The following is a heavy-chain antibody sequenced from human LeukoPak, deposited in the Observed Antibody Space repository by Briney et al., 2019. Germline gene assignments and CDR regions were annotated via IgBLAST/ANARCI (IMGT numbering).Heavy chain of an antibody. D-gene: IGHD6-13*01. CDR3: AKGAAAGTFFDY. CDR2: IYYSGTT. CDR1: GGSISSSSYY. V-gene: IGHV4-39*07. J-gene: IGHJ4*02. Sequence: PSETLSLTCTVSGGSISSSSYYWGWVRQPPGKGLEWIGSIYYSGTTYYNPSLKSRVTISVDTSKNQFSLKLSSVTAADTAVYYCAKGAAAGTFFDYWGQGTLVTVSS.